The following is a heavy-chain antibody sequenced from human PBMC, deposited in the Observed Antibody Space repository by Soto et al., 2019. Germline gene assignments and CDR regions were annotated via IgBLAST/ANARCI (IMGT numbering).Heavy chain of an antibody. V-gene: IGHV1-18*04. D-gene: IGHD3-3*01. Sequence: SVKVSCKASGYPFTRYSIRWVRQAPGQGLEWMGWISGYNGDTEYSRNFQGRLTMTIDTSTTTASMELRSLRSDDTAVYYCARASLTPFGAPNGIDVCGQGTSVTVSS. CDR1: GYPFTRYS. J-gene: IGHJ6*01. CDR3: ARASLTPFGAPNGIDV. CDR2: ISGYNGDT.